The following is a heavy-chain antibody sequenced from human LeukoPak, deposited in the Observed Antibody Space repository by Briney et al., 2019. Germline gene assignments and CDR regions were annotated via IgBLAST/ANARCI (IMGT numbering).Heavy chain of an antibody. D-gene: IGHD3-3*01. J-gene: IGHJ4*02. CDR1: GYSISSGYH. V-gene: IGHV4-38-2*01. Sequence: SETLSLTCGVSGYSISSGYHWGWIRQPTGKGLEWIGSMSHSGSTYYNPSLKSRVTISVDTSKNQFSLKLSSVTAADTAVYYCASEDYDFWSGRQRYYFDYWGQGTLVTVSS. CDR2: MSHSGST. CDR3: ASEDYDFWSGRQRYYFDY.